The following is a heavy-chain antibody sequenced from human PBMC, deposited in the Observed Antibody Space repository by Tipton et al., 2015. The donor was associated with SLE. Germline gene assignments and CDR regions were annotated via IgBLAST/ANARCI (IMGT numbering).Heavy chain of an antibody. CDR3: ARDLTGANWFDP. V-gene: IGHV4-61*01. CDR2: IYYSGST. J-gene: IGHJ5*02. Sequence: TLSLTCIVFGGSVSSGSFCWSWIRQPPGKGLEWIGYIYYSGSTYYNPSLKSRVTISVDTSKNQFSLKLSSVTAADTAVYYCARDLTGANWFDPWGQGTLVTVSS. CDR1: GGSVSSGSFC. D-gene: IGHD1-14*01.